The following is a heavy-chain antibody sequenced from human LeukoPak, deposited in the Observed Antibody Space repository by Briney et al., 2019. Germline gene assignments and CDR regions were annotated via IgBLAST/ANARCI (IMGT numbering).Heavy chain of an antibody. CDR1: GFTFRSYD. CDR3: ARGPYYGSGSHFSYYGMDV. J-gene: IGHJ6*02. CDR2: FSAGGGTT. Sequence: GGSLRLSCAAAGFTFRSYDMSWVRQAPGKGLEWVSTFSAGGGTTYYADSVKGRFTVSRDNSKNTVYVEMNSLRAEDTALYYCARGPYYGSGSHFSYYGMDVWGQGTTVTVSS. V-gene: IGHV3-23*01. D-gene: IGHD3-10*01.